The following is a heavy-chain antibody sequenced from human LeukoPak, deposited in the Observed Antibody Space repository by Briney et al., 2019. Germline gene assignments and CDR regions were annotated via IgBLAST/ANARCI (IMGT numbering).Heavy chain of an antibody. V-gene: IGHV3-21*01. J-gene: IGHJ4*02. D-gene: IGHD1-7*01. CDR1: GFTFTSYS. CDR2: IGGNSNSI. Sequence: PGGSLRLSCAASGFTFTSYSMNWVRQAPGQGLEWVSSIGGNSNSIYYAESVKGRFTISRDNAKNSLYLQMNSLRAEDTAVYYCARATTEAGISVTGTAYWGQGTLVTVSS. CDR3: ARATTEAGISVTGTAY.